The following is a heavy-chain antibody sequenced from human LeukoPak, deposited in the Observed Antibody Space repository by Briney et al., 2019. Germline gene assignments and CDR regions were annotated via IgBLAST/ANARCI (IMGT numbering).Heavy chain of an antibody. Sequence: PGGSLRLSCAASGFTFSSYAMSWVRQAPGKGLEWVSAISGSGGSTYYADSVKGRFTISRDNSKNTLYLQMNSLRAEDAAVYYCAKADQRWLQYFAFDIWGQGTMVTVSS. CDR2: ISGSGGST. V-gene: IGHV3-23*01. J-gene: IGHJ3*02. CDR1: GFTFSSYA. D-gene: IGHD5-24*01. CDR3: AKADQRWLQYFAFDI.